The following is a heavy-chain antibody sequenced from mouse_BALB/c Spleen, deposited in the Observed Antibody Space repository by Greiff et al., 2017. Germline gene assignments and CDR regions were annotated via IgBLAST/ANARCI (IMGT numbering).Heavy chain of an antibody. CDR2: INPYNDGT. D-gene: IGHD1-1*01. CDR1: GYTFTSYV. Sequence: EVQLVASGPELVKPGASVKMSCKASGYTFTSYVMHWVKQKPGQGLEWIGYINPYNDGTKYNEKFKGKATLTSDKSSSTAYMALSSLTSEDSAVYDCAREGTTVVEGYCEVGGAGTTVTVSS. CDR3: AREGTTVVEGYCEV. J-gene: IGHJ1*01. V-gene: IGHV1-14*01.